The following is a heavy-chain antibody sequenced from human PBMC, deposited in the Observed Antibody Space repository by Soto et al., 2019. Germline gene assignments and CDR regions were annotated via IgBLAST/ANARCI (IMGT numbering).Heavy chain of an antibody. D-gene: IGHD2-21*01. CDR1: GFMFNNSA. CDR3: ARAKAVVIAALDI. CDR2: VSDNGGSRGGT. V-gene: IGHV3-23*01. Sequence: GGSLRLSCKDSGFMFNNSAMTWVRQAPGQGLQWVASVSDNGGSRGGTYYADSVKGRFTISRDNSKNTLYLQLDSLAGADTAVYYCARAKAVVIAALDIWGQGTMVTVSS. J-gene: IGHJ3*02.